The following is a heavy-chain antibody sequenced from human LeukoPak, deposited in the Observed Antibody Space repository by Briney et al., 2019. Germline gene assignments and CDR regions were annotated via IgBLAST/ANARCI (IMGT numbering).Heavy chain of an antibody. J-gene: IGHJ5*02. V-gene: IGHV4-39*01. CDR2: IYYSGST. Sequence: SETLSLTCTVSGGSVSSGSNYWSWIRQPPAKRLQWIGSIYYSGSTYYNPSIKSRVTISVDTSKNQFSLKLSSVTAADTAVYYCARWLVVGDNWFDPWGQGTLVTVSS. CDR3: ARWLVVGDNWFDP. CDR1: GGSVSSGSNY. D-gene: IGHD6-19*01.